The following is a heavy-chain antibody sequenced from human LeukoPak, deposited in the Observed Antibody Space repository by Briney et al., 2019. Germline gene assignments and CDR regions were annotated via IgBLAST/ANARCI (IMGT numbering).Heavy chain of an antibody. J-gene: IGHJ5*02. CDR2: INHSGNT. Sequence: SGTLSLTCAVYGGSFSLYYWTWIRQSPGKGLEWIGEINHSGNTYYNPSLKSRVTILEDTSKNQFSLKLTSVTAADTAVYYCARRAASGWFGTNWFDPWGQGTLVTVSS. CDR3: ARRAASGWFGTNWFDP. CDR1: GGSFSLYY. D-gene: IGHD6-19*01. V-gene: IGHV4-34*01.